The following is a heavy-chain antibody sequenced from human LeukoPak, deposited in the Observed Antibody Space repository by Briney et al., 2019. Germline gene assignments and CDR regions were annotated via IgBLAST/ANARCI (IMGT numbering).Heavy chain of an antibody. J-gene: IGHJ4*02. Sequence: GASVKVSCKASGGTFSSYAISWVRQAPGQGLEWMGRIIPILGIANYAQKFQGRVTITADKSTSTAYMELSSLRSEDTAVYYCARDSVYLAPQVFDYWGQGTLVTVSS. CDR1: GGTFSSYA. CDR2: IIPILGIA. CDR3: ARDSVYLAPQVFDY. D-gene: IGHD3-16*01. V-gene: IGHV1-69*04.